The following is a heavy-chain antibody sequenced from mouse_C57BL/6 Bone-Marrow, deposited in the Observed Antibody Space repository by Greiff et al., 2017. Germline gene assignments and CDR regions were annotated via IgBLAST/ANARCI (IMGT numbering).Heavy chain of an antibody. Sequence: QVQLQQPGAELVKPGASVKLSCKASGYTFTSYWMQWVKQRPGQGLEWIGEIDPSDSYTNYNQKFKGKAPLTVDTSSSTAYMQLSSLTSEDSAVYYCARGGYYWGQGTLVTVSA. CDR1: GYTFTSYW. CDR3: ARGGYY. J-gene: IGHJ3*01. CDR2: IDPSDSYT. D-gene: IGHD1-1*02. V-gene: IGHV1-50*01.